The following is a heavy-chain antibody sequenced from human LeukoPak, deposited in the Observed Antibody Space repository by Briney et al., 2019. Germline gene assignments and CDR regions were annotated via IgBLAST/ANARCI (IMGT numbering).Heavy chain of an antibody. V-gene: IGHV4-38-2*02. J-gene: IGHJ4*02. D-gene: IGHD3-10*01. CDR3: ARDRGFGFDY. CDR1: GYSISSGYY. Sequence: PSETLSLTCTVSGYSISSGYYWGWIRQPPGKGLEWIGSIYHSESTYFNPSLESRVTISVDTSKNQFSLKLSSVAAADTAVYYCARDRGFGFDYWGQGTLVTVSS. CDR2: IYHSEST.